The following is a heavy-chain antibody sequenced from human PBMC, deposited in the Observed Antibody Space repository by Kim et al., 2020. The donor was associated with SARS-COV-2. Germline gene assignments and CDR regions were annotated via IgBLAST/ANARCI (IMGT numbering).Heavy chain of an antibody. J-gene: IGHJ4*02. D-gene: IGHD3-10*02. CDR2: IYYSGST. Sequence: SETLSLTCTVSGGSISSGGYYWSWIRQHPGKGLEWIGYIYYSGSTYYNPSLKSRVTISVDTSKNQFSLKLSSVTAADTAVYFCARGTPTLVGNWGQGTLVTVSS. CDR3: ARGTPTLVGN. V-gene: IGHV4-31*03. CDR1: GGSISSGGYY.